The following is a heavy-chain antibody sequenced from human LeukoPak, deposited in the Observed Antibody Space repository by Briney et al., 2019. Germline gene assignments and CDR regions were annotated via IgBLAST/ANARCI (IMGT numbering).Heavy chain of an antibody. CDR1: GFTFSSYA. J-gene: IGHJ6*02. D-gene: IGHD6-19*01. CDR3: ARGTPSSSGWLYYGMDV. V-gene: IGHV3-30-3*01. Sequence: GGSLRLSCAASGFTFSSYAMHRVRQAPGKGLEWVAVISYDGSNKYCADSVKGRFTISRDNSKNTLYLQMNSLRAEDTAVYYCARGTPSSSGWLYYGMDVWGQGTTVTVSS. CDR2: ISYDGSNK.